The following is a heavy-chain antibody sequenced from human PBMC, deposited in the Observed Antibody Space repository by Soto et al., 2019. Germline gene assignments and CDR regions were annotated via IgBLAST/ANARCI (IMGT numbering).Heavy chain of an antibody. V-gene: IGHV4-34*01. CDR2: INHSGST. CDR3: ARRAVMITFGGVISPGYFDY. CDR1: GGSFSGYY. D-gene: IGHD3-16*01. J-gene: IGHJ4*02. Sequence: SETLSLTCAVYGGSFSGYYWGWIRQPPGKGLEWIGEINHSGSTNYNPSLKSRVTISVDTSKNQFSLKLSSVTAADTAVYYCARRAVMITFGGVISPGYFDYWGQGTLVTVSS.